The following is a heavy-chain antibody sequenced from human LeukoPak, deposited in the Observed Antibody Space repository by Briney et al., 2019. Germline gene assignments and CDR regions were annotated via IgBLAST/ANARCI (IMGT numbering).Heavy chain of an antibody. Sequence: ASVKVSCKASGYTFTSYGISWVRQAPGQGLEWMGWISAYNGNTNYAQKLRGRVTMTTDTSTSTAYMELRSLRSDDTAVYYCARDGAPYDYVWGSYRYPDYFDYWGQETLVTVSS. CDR3: ARDGAPYDYVWGSYRYPDYFDY. CDR2: ISAYNGNT. CDR1: GYTFTSYG. D-gene: IGHD3-16*02. J-gene: IGHJ4*02. V-gene: IGHV1-18*01.